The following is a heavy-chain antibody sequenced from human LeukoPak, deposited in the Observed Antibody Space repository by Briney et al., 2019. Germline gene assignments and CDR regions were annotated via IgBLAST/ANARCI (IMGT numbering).Heavy chain of an antibody. V-gene: IGHV4-31*03. D-gene: IGHD6-13*01. CDR3: ARDQSAQLFDY. J-gene: IGHJ4*02. CDR2: IYYSGST. CDR1: GGSISSGGYY. Sequence: SETLSLTCTVSGGSISSGGYYWSWIRQHPGKGLEWIGYIYYSGSTYYNPSLKSRVTISVDTSKNQFSLKLSSVTAADTAVYYCARDQSAQLFDYWGQGTLVTVSS.